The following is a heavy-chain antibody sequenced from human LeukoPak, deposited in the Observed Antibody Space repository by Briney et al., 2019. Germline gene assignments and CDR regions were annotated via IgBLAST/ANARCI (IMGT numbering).Heavy chain of an antibody. D-gene: IGHD2-2*02. CDR3: ARVTAIGGSDY. V-gene: IGHV4-59*01. Sequence: SETLSLTCTVSGGSISSYYWSWIRQPPGKGLEWIGYIYCSGSTNYNPSLKSRVTISVDTSKNQFSLKLSSVTAADTAVYYCARVTAIGGSDYWGQGTLVTVSS. J-gene: IGHJ4*02. CDR1: GGSISSYY. CDR2: IYCSGST.